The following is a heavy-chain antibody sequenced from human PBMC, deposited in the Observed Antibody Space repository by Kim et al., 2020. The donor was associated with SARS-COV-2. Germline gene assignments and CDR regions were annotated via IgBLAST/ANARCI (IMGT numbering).Heavy chain of an antibody. CDR1: GFTFSSYA. V-gene: IGHV3-33*01. CDR2: IWYDGSNK. J-gene: IGHJ3*02. D-gene: IGHD3-10*01. CDR3: AGHYGSGKGAFDI. Sequence: GGSLRLSCAASGFTFSSYAMHWVRQAPGKGLEWVAVIWYDGSNKYYADSVKGRFTISRDNSKNTLYLQMNSLRAEDTAVYYCAGHYGSGKGAFDIWGQGTMVTVSS.